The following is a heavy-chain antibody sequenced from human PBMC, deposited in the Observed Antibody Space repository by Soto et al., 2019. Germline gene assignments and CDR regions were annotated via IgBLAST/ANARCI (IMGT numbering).Heavy chain of an antibody. J-gene: IGHJ5*02. Sequence: SETLSLTCTVSGGSISSGGYYWSWIRQHPGKGLEWIGYIYYSGSTYYNPSLKSRVTISVDTSKNQFSLKLSSVTAADTAVYYCARVYYGSGENWFDPWGQGTLVTVSS. V-gene: IGHV4-31*03. CDR3: ARVYYGSGENWFDP. D-gene: IGHD3-10*01. CDR1: GGSISSGGYY. CDR2: IYYSGST.